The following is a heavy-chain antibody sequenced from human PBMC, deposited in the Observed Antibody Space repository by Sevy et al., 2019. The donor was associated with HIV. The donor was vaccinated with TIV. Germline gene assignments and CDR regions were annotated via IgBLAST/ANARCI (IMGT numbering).Heavy chain of an antibody. Sequence: GGSLRLSCAASGFTFSDAWMSWVRQAPGKGLEWVGCIKSKSDGGTADYAATVKGRCIISRGDSKNTQYLQPNRLKTEDTAVYYCTSISGSSVAGYYFDYWGQGTLVTVSS. D-gene: IGHD1-26*01. CDR3: TSISGSSVAGYYFDY. J-gene: IGHJ4*02. CDR1: GFTFSDAW. V-gene: IGHV3-15*01. CDR2: IKSKSDGGTA.